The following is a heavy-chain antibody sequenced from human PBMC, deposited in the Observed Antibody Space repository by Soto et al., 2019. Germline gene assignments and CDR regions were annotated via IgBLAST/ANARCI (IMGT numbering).Heavy chain of an antibody. CDR3: ARDSCSSTSCYEDFYYGMDV. CDR1: GGTFSCYA. J-gene: IGHJ6*02. Sequence: QVQLVQSGAEVKKPESSVKVSCKASGGTFSCYAISWVRQAPGQGPEWMGRIIPILGIANYAQKFQGRVTITADKSTSTAYLELSSLRSEDTAVYYCARDSCSSTSCYEDFYYGMDVWGQGTTVTVSS. D-gene: IGHD2-2*01. V-gene: IGHV1-69*04. CDR2: IIPILGIA.